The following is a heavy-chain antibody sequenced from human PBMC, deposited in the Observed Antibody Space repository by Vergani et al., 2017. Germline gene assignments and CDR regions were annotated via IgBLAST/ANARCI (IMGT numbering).Heavy chain of an antibody. CDR2: INPSGGHT. D-gene: IGHD3-9*01. Sequence: QVQVVQSGAEVKKSGASVKVSCKTSGYTFSNYYMHWVRQAPGQGLEWMGIINPSGGHTNYAQKFQGSVTMTRDTSTSTVYMERSSLRSEDTAIYYCARGDYGILTGYRYWGQGTLVTVSA. CDR3: ARGDYGILTGYRY. V-gene: IGHV1-46*03. J-gene: IGHJ4*02. CDR1: GYTFSNYY.